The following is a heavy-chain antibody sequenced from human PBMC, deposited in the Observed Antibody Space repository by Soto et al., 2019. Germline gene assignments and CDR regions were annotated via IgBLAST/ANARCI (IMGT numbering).Heavy chain of an antibody. J-gene: IGHJ5*02. CDR3: ARGATMVRGVITHNWFDP. Sequence: QVQLQESGPGLVKPSQTLSLTCTVSGGSISSGGYYWSWIRQHPGKGLEWIGYIYYSGSTYYNPXXKSRVTISVDXXKXQXXLKLSSVTAADTAVYYCARGATMVRGVITHNWFDPWGQGTLVTVSS. CDR2: IYYSGST. D-gene: IGHD3-10*01. CDR1: GGSISSGGYY. V-gene: IGHV4-31*03.